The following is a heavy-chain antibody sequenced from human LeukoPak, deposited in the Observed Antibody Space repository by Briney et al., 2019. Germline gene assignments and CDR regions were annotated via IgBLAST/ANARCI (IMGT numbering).Heavy chain of an antibody. D-gene: IGHD3-3*01. J-gene: IGHJ6*02. Sequence: ASVKVSCKASGYTFTSYVISWVRQAPGQGLEWMGWMNPNSGNTGYAQKFQGRVTMTRNTSISTAYMELSSLRSEDTAVYYCARGGDFWSGYGSDYYYYYGMDVWGQGTTVTVSS. CDR1: GYTFTSYV. CDR3: ARGGDFWSGYGSDYYYYYGMDV. CDR2: MNPNSGNT. V-gene: IGHV1-8*02.